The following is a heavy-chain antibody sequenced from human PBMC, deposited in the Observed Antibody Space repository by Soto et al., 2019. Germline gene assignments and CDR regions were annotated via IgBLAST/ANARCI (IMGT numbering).Heavy chain of an antibody. V-gene: IGHV4-39*01. J-gene: IGHJ5*02. Sequence: SETMSLTCPVSGGSISSSDLYWGWISQTPGKGLEFIGSMYYSGTTYYNPSLKSRVTISVDTSKNQFTLKLISVTAADTAVYYCAVVDSTGNWFDPWGEGALVTVSS. D-gene: IGHD6-25*01. CDR3: AVVDSTGNWFDP. CDR1: GGSISSSDLY. CDR2: MYYSGTT.